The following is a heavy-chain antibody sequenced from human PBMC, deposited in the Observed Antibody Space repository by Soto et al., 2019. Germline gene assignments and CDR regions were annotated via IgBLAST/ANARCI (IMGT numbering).Heavy chain of an antibody. J-gene: IGHJ4*02. CDR1: GFTFSSYS. CDR3: ANGQYFDY. CDR2: ISSNSSYI. V-gene: IGHV3-21*01. Sequence: EVQLVESGGGLVKPGGSLRLSCAASGFTFSSYSMNWVRQAPGKGLEWVSSISSNSSYIYYADSVKGRFTISRDNAKNSLSLQMNSLRVEDTAVYYCANGQYFDYWGQGTLVTVSS.